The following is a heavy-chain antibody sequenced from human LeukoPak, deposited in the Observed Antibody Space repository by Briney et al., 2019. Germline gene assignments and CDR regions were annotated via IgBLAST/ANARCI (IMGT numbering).Heavy chain of an antibody. Sequence: ASVKVSCKASGYTFTSYDISWVRQATGQGLEWMGWMNPNSGNTGYAQKFQGRVTITRNTSISTAYMELSSLRSEDTAVYYCARIAEDYYYYYYMDVWGKGTTVTVSS. J-gene: IGHJ6*03. CDR2: MNPNSGNT. V-gene: IGHV1-8*03. CDR1: GYTFTSYD. CDR3: ARIAEDYYYYYYMDV.